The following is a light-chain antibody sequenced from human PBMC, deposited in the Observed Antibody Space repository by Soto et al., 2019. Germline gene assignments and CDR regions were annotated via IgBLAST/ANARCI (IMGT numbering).Light chain of an antibody. CDR3: QQRSNWPSGT. CDR2: DAS. J-gene: IGKJ1*01. Sequence: EIVLTQSPATLSLSPGERATLSCRASQSVSSYLAWYQQKPRQAPRLLIYDASNRATGIPARFSGSGSGTDFTLNISSLEPEDFAVYYCQQRSNWPSGTFGQGTKVEIK. V-gene: IGKV3-11*01. CDR1: QSVSSY.